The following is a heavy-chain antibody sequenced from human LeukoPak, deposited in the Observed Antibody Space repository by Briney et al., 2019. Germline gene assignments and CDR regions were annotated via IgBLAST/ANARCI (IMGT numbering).Heavy chain of an antibody. CDR2: INHSGST. Sequence: GSLRLSCAASGFTFSSYSMNWVRQPPGKGLEWIGEINHSGSTNYNPSLKSRVTISVDTSKNQFSLKLSSVTAADTAVYYCARGPIGYCSSTSCYRSYYYYGMDVWGQGTTVTVSS. CDR3: ARGPIGYCSSTSCYRSYYYYGMDV. CDR1: GFTFSSYS. J-gene: IGHJ6*02. V-gene: IGHV4-34*01. D-gene: IGHD2-2*03.